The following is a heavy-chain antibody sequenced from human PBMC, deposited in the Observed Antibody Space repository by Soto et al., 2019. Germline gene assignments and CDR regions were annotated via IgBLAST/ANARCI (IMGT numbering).Heavy chain of an antibody. CDR3: AREIVVARGASYFAWYRSDPFDL. CDR1: GFTFRSYS. Sequence: GGSLRLSCIASGFTFRSYSMTWVRQAPGKGLEWVGNIRQDGSEKNYVDSVKGRFTISRDNAKNSLYLQMNSLRAEDTAVYYCAREIVVARGASYFAWYRSDPFDLWGQGTMVT. CDR2: IRQDGSEK. D-gene: IGHD2-2*01. V-gene: IGHV3-7*01. J-gene: IGHJ3*01.